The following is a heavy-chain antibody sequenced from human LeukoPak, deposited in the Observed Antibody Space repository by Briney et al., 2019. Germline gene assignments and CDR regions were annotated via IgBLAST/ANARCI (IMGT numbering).Heavy chain of an antibody. Sequence: PGGSLRLSCAASGFTFDDYAMHWVRQAPGKGLEWVSGISWNSGSIGYADSVKGRFTISRDNAKNSLYLQMNSLRAEDTALYYCAKDGAAAGTNWYFDLWGRGTLVTVSS. CDR1: GFTFDDYA. V-gene: IGHV3-9*01. CDR3: AKDGAAAGTNWYFDL. J-gene: IGHJ2*01. D-gene: IGHD6-13*01. CDR2: ISWNSGSI.